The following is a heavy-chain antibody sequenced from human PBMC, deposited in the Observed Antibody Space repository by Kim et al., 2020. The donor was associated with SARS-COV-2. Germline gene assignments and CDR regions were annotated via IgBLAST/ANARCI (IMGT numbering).Heavy chain of an antibody. Sequence: GGSLRLSCATSGFTFSNYALNWVRQAPGKGLEWVSSITWGGDGTNYADSVKGRFTISRDNSKDTLFLHMDSLRAEDTAMYYCTKDVIQLPHNTWMMDYWG. CDR1: GFTFSNYA. D-gene: IGHD1-1*01. CDR2: ITWGGDGT. J-gene: IGHJ4*01. V-gene: IGHV3-23*01. CDR3: TKDVIQLPHNTWMMDY.